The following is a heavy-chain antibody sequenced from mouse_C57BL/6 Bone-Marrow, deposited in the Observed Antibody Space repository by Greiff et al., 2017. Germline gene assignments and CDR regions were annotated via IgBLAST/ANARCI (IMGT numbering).Heavy chain of an antibody. V-gene: IGHV1-74*01. CDR3: AIQGPFYDGYRAHY. D-gene: IGHD2-3*01. CDR1: GYTFTSYW. Sequence: QVQLQQPGAELVKPGASVKVSCKASGYTFTSYWMHWVKQRPGQGLEWIGRINPSDSDTNYNQKFKGKATLTVDKSSSTAYMQLSSLTSEDSAVYYCAIQGPFYDGYRAHYWGQGTTLTVSS. J-gene: IGHJ2*01. CDR2: INPSDSDT.